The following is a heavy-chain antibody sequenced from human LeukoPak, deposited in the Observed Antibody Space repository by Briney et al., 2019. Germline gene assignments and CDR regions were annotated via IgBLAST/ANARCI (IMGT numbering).Heavy chain of an antibody. Sequence: PGGSLRLSCAVSGFTVRSNYMISLRQAPGKGLEWVSVIYSGGSTYYADSVKGRFTISRDNSKNTLYLQMNSLRAEDTAVYYCATSPPVGGTYSYFDYWGQGTLVTVSS. CDR1: GFTVRSNY. CDR3: ATSPPVGGTYSYFDY. CDR2: IYSGGST. J-gene: IGHJ4*02. V-gene: IGHV3-66*01. D-gene: IGHD6-19*01.